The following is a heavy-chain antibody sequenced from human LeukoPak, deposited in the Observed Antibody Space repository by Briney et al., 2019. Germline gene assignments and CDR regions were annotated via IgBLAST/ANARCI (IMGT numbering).Heavy chain of an antibody. Sequence: AETLSLTCTVSGGSISSYYWSWIRQPARKGLEWIGRIYTSGSTNYNPSLKSRVTMSVDTSKNQFSLKLSSVTAADTAVYYCARGSSDRQDFWFDPWGQGTLVTVSS. J-gene: IGHJ5*02. CDR2: IYTSGST. D-gene: IGHD2-15*01. CDR3: ARGSSDRQDFWFDP. V-gene: IGHV4-4*07. CDR1: GGSISSYY.